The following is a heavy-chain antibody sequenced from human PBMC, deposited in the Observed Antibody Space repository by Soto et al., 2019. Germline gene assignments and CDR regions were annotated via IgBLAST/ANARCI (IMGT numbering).Heavy chain of an antibody. J-gene: IGHJ4*02. CDR1: GYTFTAYY. Sequence: QVQLVQSGAEVKKPGASVKVSCKASGYTFTAYYIHWVRQAPGQGLEWMGWIIPNSGGTVYAQKFQGWVTMTRDTSISTAYMELSRLTSDDTAVYYCARGIVDSSGSSPTDYWGQGTLVTVSS. CDR2: IIPNSGGT. CDR3: ARGIVDSSGSSPTDY. D-gene: IGHD6-19*01. V-gene: IGHV1-2*04.